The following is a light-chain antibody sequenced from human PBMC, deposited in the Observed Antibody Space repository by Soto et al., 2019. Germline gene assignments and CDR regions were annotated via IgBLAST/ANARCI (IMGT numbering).Light chain of an antibody. CDR1: QSVDTY. CDR2: DAS. V-gene: IGKV3-11*01. J-gene: IGKJ4*01. CDR3: QQRSTWPLT. Sequence: EIVLTQSPATLSLSSGEGATLSCRASQSVDTYLAWYQHRPGQAPRLLIYDASNRAAGIPARFSGSGSGIDFTLSISSLEPEDFAIYYCQQRSTWPLTFGGGTKVEIK.